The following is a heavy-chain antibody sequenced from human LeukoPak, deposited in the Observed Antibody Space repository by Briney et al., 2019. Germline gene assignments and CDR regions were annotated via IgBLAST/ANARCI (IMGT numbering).Heavy chain of an antibody. CDR3: AREAGYSYGPNFDY. CDR2: INTNTGNP. CDR1: GYTITSYA. V-gene: IGHV7-4-1*02. J-gene: IGHJ4*02. Sequence: ASVKVSCTASGYTITSYAMNWVRQAPGQGLEWMGWINTNTGNPPYAQGFTGRFVFSLDTSVSTAYLQISSLKAEDTAVYYCAREAGYSYGPNFDYWGQGTLVTVSS. D-gene: IGHD5-18*01.